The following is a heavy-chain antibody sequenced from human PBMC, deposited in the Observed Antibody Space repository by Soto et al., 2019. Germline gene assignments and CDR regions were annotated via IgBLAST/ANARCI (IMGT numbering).Heavy chain of an antibody. CDR2: IYYTGIT. CDR3: ARALDYDFWGGRNWFDP. Sequence: SETLSLTCSVSGGSITDNYWTWIRQSPGKGLEWVGYIYYTGITNYNPSLKRRVTISLDRSKNQFSLKLDSVTAADTAVYYFARALDYDFWGGRNWFDPWGQGTLVTVSS. J-gene: IGHJ5*02. D-gene: IGHD3-3*01. CDR1: GGSITDNY. V-gene: IGHV4-59*01.